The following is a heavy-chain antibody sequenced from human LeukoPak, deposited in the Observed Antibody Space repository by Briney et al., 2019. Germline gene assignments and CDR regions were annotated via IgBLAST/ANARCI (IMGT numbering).Heavy chain of an antibody. D-gene: IGHD3-22*01. Sequence: PGGSLRLSCAASGFTFSSYAMSWVRQAPGKGLEWVSAISGSGGSTYYADSVKGRFTISRDNSKNTLYLQMNSLRAEDTAVYYCAKDFDYDSSGWYFDLWGRGTLVTVSS. J-gene: IGHJ2*01. V-gene: IGHV3-23*01. CDR2: ISGSGGST. CDR1: GFTFSSYA. CDR3: AKDFDYDSSGWYFDL.